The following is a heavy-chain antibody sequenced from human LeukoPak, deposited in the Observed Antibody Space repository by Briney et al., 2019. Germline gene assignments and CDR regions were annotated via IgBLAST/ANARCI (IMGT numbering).Heavy chain of an antibody. D-gene: IGHD2-2*01. CDR2: INPNSGGT. J-gene: IGHJ4*02. CDR3: AREYDIVVVPAAYYFDY. CDR1: GYTFTSYG. Sequence: GASVKVSCKASGYTFTSYGISWVRQAPEQGLEWMGWINPNSGGTNYAQKFQGRVTMTRDTSISTAYMDLSRLRSDDTAVYYCAREYDIVVVPAAYYFDYWGQGTLVTVSS. V-gene: IGHV1-2*02.